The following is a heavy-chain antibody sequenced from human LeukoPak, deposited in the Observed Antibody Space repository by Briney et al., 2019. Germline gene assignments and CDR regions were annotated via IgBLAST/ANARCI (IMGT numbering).Heavy chain of an antibody. CDR1: GDSISSYY. J-gene: IGHJ5*02. D-gene: IGHD3-22*01. CDR2: IYYSGRT. Sequence: SETLSLTCTVSGDSISSYYWSWIRQPPGKGLEWVGYIYYSGRTNYNPSLKSRVTMSVDTSKNQFSLKLSSVTAADTAVYYCARAPNYYDSSGYSSWFDPWGQGTLVTVSS. V-gene: IGHV4-59*01. CDR3: ARAPNYYDSSGYSSWFDP.